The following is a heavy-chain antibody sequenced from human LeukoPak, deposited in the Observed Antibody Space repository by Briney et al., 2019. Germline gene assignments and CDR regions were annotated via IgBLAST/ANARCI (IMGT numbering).Heavy chain of an antibody. CDR1: GYTFTSYY. V-gene: IGHV1-46*01. CDR2: INPSGGST. D-gene: IGHD3-9*01. Sequence: ASVKVSCKASGYTFTSYYMRWVRQAPGQGLEWMGIINPSGGSTSYAQKFQGRVTMTRDTSTSTVYMELSSLRSEDTAVYYCARDAGSYYDILLSWGQGTLVTVSS. J-gene: IGHJ5*02. CDR3: ARDAGSYYDILLS.